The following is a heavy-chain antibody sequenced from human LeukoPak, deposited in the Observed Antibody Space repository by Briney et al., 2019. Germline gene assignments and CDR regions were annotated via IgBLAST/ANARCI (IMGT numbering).Heavy chain of an antibody. CDR1: GFTFSSYS. Sequence: GGSLRLSCAASGFTFSSYSMNWVRQAPGKGLEWVSYISSSSSTIYYADSVKGRFTISRDNAKNSLYLQMNSLKAEDTAVYYCAREPPYDSSGYYGDYWGQGTLVTVSS. CDR3: AREPPYDSSGYYGDY. D-gene: IGHD3-22*01. V-gene: IGHV3-48*01. J-gene: IGHJ4*02. CDR2: ISSSSSTI.